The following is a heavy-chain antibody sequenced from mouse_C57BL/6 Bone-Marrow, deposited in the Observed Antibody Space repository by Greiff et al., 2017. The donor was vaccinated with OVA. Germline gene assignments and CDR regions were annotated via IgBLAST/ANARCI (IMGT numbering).Heavy chain of an antibody. CDR1: GYTFTDYE. D-gene: IGHD1-1*01. Sequence: QVQLQQSGAELVRPGASVTLSCKASGYTFTDYEMHWVKQTPVHGLEWIGALDPETGGTAYNQKFKGKAILTADKSSSTAYMELRSLTSEDSAVYYCTRGATVTPFAYWGQGTLVTVSA. J-gene: IGHJ3*01. V-gene: IGHV1-15*01. CDR3: TRGATVTPFAY. CDR2: LDPETGGT.